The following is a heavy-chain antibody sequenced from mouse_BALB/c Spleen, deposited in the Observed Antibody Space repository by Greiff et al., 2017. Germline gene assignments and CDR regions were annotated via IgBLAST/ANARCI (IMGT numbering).Heavy chain of an antibody. D-gene: IGHD2-14*01. V-gene: IGHV5-17*02. J-gene: IGHJ4*01. CDR2: ISSGSSTI. Sequence: EVQLVESGGGLVQPGGSRKLSCAASGFTFSSFGMHWVRQAPEKGLEWVAYISSGSSTIYYADTVKGRFTISRDNPKNTLFLQMTSLRSEDTAMYYCARSYRYDRAMDYWGQGTSVTVSS. CDR3: ARSYRYDRAMDY. CDR1: GFTFSSFG.